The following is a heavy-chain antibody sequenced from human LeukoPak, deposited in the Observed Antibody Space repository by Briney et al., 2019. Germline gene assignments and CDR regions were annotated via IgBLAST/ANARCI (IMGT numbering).Heavy chain of an antibody. J-gene: IGHJ4*02. CDR3: AKDRYYYYDSSGIFDY. Sequence: QPGGSLRLSCAASGFTFSSYAMSWVRQAPGKGLEWVSAISGSGGSTYYADSVKGRFTISRDNSKNTLYLQMNSLRAEDTAAYYCAKDRYYYYDSSGIFDYWGQGTLVTVSS. D-gene: IGHD3-22*01. V-gene: IGHV3-23*01. CDR2: ISGSGGST. CDR1: GFTFSSYA.